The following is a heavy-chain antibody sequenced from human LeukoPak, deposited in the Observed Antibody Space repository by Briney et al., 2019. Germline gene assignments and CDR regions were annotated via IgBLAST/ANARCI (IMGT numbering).Heavy chain of an antibody. Sequence: GGSLRLSCAASGFSFSSYEMNWVRQAPGKGLEWVSYISNSGSTIYYADSVKGRFTISRDNAKNSLYLQMNSLRAEDTAVYYCARKGDYGYYYYYMDVWGKGTTVTISS. CDR2: ISNSGSTI. CDR1: GFSFSSYE. V-gene: IGHV3-48*03. J-gene: IGHJ6*03. D-gene: IGHD4-17*01. CDR3: ARKGDYGYYYYYMDV.